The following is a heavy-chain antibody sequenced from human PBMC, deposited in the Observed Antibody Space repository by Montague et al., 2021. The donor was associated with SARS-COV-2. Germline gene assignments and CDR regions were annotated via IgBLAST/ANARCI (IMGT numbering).Heavy chain of an antibody. CDR2: IDWDDDK. CDR1: GFSLSTSGMC. J-gene: IGHJ6*04. D-gene: IGHD5-18*01. CDR3: ARIQAELWPNYYSYGKDV. Sequence: PALVKPTQTLTLTCTFSGFSLSTSGMCVSWIRQPPGKALEWLALIDWDDDKYYSTSLKTRLTISKDTSKNQVVLTMTNMDPVDTATYYCARIQAELWPNYYSYGKDVGGKGPTVSGS. V-gene: IGHV2-70*01.